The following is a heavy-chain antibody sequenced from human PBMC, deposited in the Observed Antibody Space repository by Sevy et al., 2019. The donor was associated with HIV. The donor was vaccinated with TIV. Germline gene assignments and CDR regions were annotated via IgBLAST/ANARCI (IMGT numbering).Heavy chain of an antibody. V-gene: IGHV3-30-3*01. CDR3: AIDFVDTAMVTTFAFDY. D-gene: IGHD5-18*01. Sequence: GGSLRLSCAASRFTFSTYAMHWVRQAPGKGLEWVAVISYDGSNKYYADSVKGRFTISRDNSKNTMYLQMNSLRAEDTAVYYCAIDFVDTAMVTTFAFDYWGQGTLVTVSS. CDR2: ISYDGSNK. J-gene: IGHJ4*02. CDR1: RFTFSTYA.